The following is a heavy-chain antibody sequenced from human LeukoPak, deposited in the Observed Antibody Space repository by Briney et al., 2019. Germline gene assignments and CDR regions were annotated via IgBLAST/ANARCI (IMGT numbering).Heavy chain of an antibody. Sequence: PGGSLRLSCAASGFTFSSYGMHWVRQAPGKGLEWVAVISYDGSNKYYADSVKGRFTISRDNSKNTLYLQMNSLRAEDTAVYYCAKVLGTHWGQGTLVTVSS. J-gene: IGHJ4*02. CDR3: AKVLGTH. CDR2: ISYDGSNK. V-gene: IGHV3-30*18. CDR1: GFTFSSYG.